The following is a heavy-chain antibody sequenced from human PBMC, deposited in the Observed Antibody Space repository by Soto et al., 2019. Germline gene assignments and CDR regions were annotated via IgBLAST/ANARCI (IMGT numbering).Heavy chain of an antibody. V-gene: IGHV3-33*01. CDR1: GFTFSSYG. CDR2: IWYDGSNK. J-gene: IGHJ4*02. Sequence: QVQLVESGGGVVQPGRSLRLSCAASGFTFSSYGMHWVRQAPGKGLEWVAVIWYDGSNKYYADSVKGRFTISRDNSKNTLYLQMNSLRAEYTAVYYCARDRCSSTSCYVVSRGFSSGWYVFDYWGQGTLVTVSS. D-gene: IGHD2-2*01. CDR3: ARDRCSSTSCYVVSRGFSSGWYVFDY.